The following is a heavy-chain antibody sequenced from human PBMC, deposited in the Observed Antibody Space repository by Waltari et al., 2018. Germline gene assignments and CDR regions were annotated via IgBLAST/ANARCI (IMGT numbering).Heavy chain of an antibody. D-gene: IGHD3-22*01. Sequence: QVQLVQSGAEVKKPGASVKVSCKVSGYTLTELSMHWVRQAPGKGVEWMGGFDPEEGETSYEQQSHGRVTMTEDTSTDTANMELSSLRSEDTAVYYCATDYDSSGYYAFDIWGQGTMVTVSS. CDR3: ATDYDSSGYYAFDI. J-gene: IGHJ3*02. V-gene: IGHV1-24*01. CDR2: FDPEEGET. CDR1: GYTLTELS.